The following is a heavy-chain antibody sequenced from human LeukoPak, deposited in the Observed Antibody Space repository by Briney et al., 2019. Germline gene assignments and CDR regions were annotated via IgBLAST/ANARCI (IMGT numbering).Heavy chain of an antibody. V-gene: IGHV4-34*01. CDR3: ARGVDYYGV. CDR2: INHSGGT. Sequence: SETLSLTCAVYGGSFSGYSWNWIRQPPVKGLEWIGEINHSGGTNSNPSLKSRVTISVDTSKKQFSLKLSSVTAADTAVYYCARGVDYYGVWGQGTLVTVSS. J-gene: IGHJ4*02. D-gene: IGHD3-10*01. CDR1: GGSFSGYS.